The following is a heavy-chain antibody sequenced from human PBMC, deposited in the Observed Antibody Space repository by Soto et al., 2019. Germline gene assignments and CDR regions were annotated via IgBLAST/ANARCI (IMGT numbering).Heavy chain of an antibody. CDR2: INAGNGNT. V-gene: IGHV1-3*01. Sequence: GASVKVSCKASGYTFTSYAMHWVLQAPGQRLEWMGWINAGNGNTKYSQKFQGRVTITRDTSASTAYMELSSLRSEDTAVYYCATSYSGYDFVRYYYYGMDVWGQGTTVTVSS. D-gene: IGHD5-12*01. CDR3: ATSYSGYDFVRYYYYGMDV. CDR1: GYTFTSYA. J-gene: IGHJ6*02.